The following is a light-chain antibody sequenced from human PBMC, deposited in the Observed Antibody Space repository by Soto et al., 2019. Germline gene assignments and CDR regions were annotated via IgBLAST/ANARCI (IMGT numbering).Light chain of an antibody. CDR2: LEGSGSY. V-gene: IGLV4-60*03. Sequence: QSVLTQSSSASASLGSSVKLTCTLSSGHSSYIIAWHQQQPGKAPRYLMKLEGSGSYNKVSGVPDRFSGSSSGADRYLTISNLQSEDEADYYCETWDRNSRVFGGGTKLTVL. CDR3: ETWDRNSRV. CDR1: SGHSSYI. J-gene: IGLJ2*01.